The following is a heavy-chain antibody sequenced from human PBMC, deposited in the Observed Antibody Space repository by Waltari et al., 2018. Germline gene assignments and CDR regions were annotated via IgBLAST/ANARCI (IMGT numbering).Heavy chain of an antibody. V-gene: IGHV1-69*09. CDR3: AREVTGTTPFDY. J-gene: IGHJ4*02. D-gene: IGHD1-20*01. CDR2: IIPILGIA. Sequence: QAQLVQSGAEVKKPGSSVKVSCKASAGTFSSYAISCVRQAPGQGLEWMGRIIPILGIANYAQKFQGRVTITADKSTSTAYMELSSLRSEDTAVYYCAREVTGTTPFDYWGQGTLVTVSS. CDR1: AGTFSSYA.